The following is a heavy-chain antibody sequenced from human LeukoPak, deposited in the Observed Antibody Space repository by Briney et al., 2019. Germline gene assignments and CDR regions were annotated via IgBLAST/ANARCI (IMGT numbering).Heavy chain of an antibody. J-gene: IGHJ4*02. CDR2: ISSGGSTI. Sequence: GGSLRLSCAASGFTFSDYYMSWIRQAPGKGLEWVSYISSGGSTIYYADSVKGRFTISRDNSKNTLYLQMNSLRAEDTAVYYCANDYDFWSGSDGLGDYWGQGTLVTVSS. V-gene: IGHV3-11*01. CDR3: ANDYDFWSGSDGLGDY. D-gene: IGHD3-3*01. CDR1: GFTFSDYY.